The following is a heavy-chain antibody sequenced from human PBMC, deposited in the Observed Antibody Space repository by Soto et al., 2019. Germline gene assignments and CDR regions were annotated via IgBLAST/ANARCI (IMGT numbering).Heavy chain of an antibody. D-gene: IGHD1-26*01. Sequence: EVQLLESGGDLVQPGGSLRLSCAASGFTFSSYAMSWVRQAPGKGLEWVSAIGASGARTYYADSVKGRFTISRDNSNNTLHVQMNSLRAEDTAVYYCALRETGSYFDYWGQGTLVTVCS. CDR2: IGASGART. CDR1: GFTFSSYA. CDR3: ALRETGSYFDY. V-gene: IGHV3-23*01. J-gene: IGHJ4*02.